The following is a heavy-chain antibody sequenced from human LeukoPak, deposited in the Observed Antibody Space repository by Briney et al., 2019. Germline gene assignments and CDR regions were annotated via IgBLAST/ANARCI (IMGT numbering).Heavy chain of an antibody. V-gene: IGHV3-23*01. CDR2: VSGSGGIT. J-gene: IGHJ4*02. CDR3: ARGTTVTTLYY. D-gene: IGHD4-17*01. CDR1: GFTFSSYA. Sequence: GGSLRLSCAASGFTFSSYAMSWVRQAPGKGLEGVSGVSGSGGITNYADSVKGRFTISRDNSKNTLYLQMNSLRAEDTAVYYCARGTTVTTLYYWGQGTLVTVSS.